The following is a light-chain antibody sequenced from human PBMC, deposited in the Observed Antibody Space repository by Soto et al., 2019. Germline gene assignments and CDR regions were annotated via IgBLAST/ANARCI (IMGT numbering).Light chain of an antibody. Sequence: QSALTQPRSVSGSPGQSVTISCTGTSSDVGGYNYVPWYQQHPGKAPKLMIYDVTKRPSGVPDRFSGSKSGNTASLTISGLQTADEADYYCCSYAGAYTVVFGTGIKVTVL. V-gene: IGLV2-11*01. J-gene: IGLJ1*01. CDR3: CSYAGAYTVV. CDR2: DVT. CDR1: SSDVGGYNY.